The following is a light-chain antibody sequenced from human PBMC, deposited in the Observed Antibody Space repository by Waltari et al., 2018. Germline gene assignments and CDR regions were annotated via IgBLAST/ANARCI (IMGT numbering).Light chain of an antibody. V-gene: IGKV3-15*01. CDR1: QYVNIH. J-gene: IGKJ1*01. CDR3: QQYNDWPRT. Sequence: EVVMTQSPATLSASTGESATPSCRARQYVNIHFDWYQQKPGQAPMLLIYAATTRATGVPARFSGSGAGTDFTLTIRSLQSEDSAVYYCQQYNDWPRTFGLGTKVEIK. CDR2: AAT.